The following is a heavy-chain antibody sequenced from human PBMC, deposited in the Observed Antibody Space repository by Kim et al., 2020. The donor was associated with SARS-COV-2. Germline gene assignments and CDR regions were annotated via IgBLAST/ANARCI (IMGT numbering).Heavy chain of an antibody. V-gene: IGHV3-23*01. CDR1: GFTFSTYA. CDR3: ARGKTGDH. CDR2: ISVSGTNT. D-gene: IGHD1-1*01. Sequence: GGSLRLSCAASGFTFSTYAMSWVRQAPGKGLEWVSAISVSGTNTYYADSVKGRFAISRDNSNNTLHLQMNSLRAEDTAVYTCARGKTGDHWGQGTLVTVSS. J-gene: IGHJ4*02.